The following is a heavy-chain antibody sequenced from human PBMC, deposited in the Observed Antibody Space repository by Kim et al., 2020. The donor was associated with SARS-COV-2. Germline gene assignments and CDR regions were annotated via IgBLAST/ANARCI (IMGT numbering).Heavy chain of an antibody. J-gene: IGHJ4*02. CDR3: EKPDGRGSTSCYNY. CDR2: SSGSGGST. V-gene: IGHV3-23*01. CDR1: GFTFSSYA. D-gene: IGHD2-2*02. Sequence: GGSLRLSCAASGFTFSSYAMSWVRQAPGKGLEWVSASSGSGGSTYYADPVKGRFTISRDNSKNTLYLQMNSLRAEDTAVYYCEKPDGRGSTSCYNYWGQGTLVTVSS.